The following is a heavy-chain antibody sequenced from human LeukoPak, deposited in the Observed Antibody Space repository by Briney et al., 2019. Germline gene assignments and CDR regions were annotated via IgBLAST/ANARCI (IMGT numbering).Heavy chain of an antibody. D-gene: IGHD1-7*01. CDR1: GYSFTSYW. Sequence: GGSLRLPCKGSGYSFTSYWIGWVRQMPGKRLEWMGIIYPGDSDTIYSPSFQGQVTISADKSINTAYLQWNSLKASDTAIYYCARSRDWNYDLWGQGTLVTVSS. CDR3: ARSRDWNYDL. V-gene: IGHV5-51*01. CDR2: IYPGDSDT. J-gene: IGHJ4*02.